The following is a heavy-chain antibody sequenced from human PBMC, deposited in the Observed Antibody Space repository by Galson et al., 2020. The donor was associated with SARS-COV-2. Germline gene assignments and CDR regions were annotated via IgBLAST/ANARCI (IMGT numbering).Heavy chain of an antibody. CDR2: INPNSGGT. CDR3: ARDFLHSGSYYYYGMDV. V-gene: IGHV1-2*06. J-gene: IGHJ6*02. CDR1: GYTFTGYY. D-gene: IGHD1-26*01. Sequence: GESLKISCKASGYTFTGYYMHWVRQAPGQGLEWMGRINPNSGGTNYAQKFQGRVTMTRDTSISTAYMELSRLRSDDTAVYYCARDFLHSGSYYYYGMDVWGQGTTVTVSS.